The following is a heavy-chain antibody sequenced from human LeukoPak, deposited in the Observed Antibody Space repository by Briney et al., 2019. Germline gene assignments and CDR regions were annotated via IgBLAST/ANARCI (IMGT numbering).Heavy chain of an antibody. V-gene: IGHV1-2*02. J-gene: IGHJ4*02. D-gene: IGHD3-10*01. CDR2: INPNRGGT. CDR1: GYTFTGYY. Sequence: ASVKVSCKASGYTFTGYYMHWVRQAPGQGLEWMGWINPNRGGTNYAQKFQGRVTMTRDTSIRTAYMELSRLRSDDTAMNYCARYYIEGRCFDYWGQGTLVTVSS. CDR3: ARYYIEGRCFDY.